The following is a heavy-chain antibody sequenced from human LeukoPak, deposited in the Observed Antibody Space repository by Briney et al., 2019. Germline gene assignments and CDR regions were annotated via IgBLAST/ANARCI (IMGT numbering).Heavy chain of an antibody. V-gene: IGHV3-23*01. Sequence: GGSLRLSCAASGFTFSSYAMSWVRQAPGKGLEWVSAISGSGGSTYYADSVKGRFTISRDNSKNTLYLQMNSLRAEDTAVYYCAKPRRGPRSVSYPYYFDYWGQGTLVTVSS. D-gene: IGHD1-26*01. J-gene: IGHJ4*02. CDR3: AKPRRGPRSVSYPYYFDY. CDR1: GFTFSSYA. CDR2: ISGSGGST.